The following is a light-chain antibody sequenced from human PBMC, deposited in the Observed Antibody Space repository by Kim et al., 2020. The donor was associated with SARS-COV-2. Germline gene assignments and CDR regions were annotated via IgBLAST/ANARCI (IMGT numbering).Light chain of an antibody. CDR3: QSYDSSPWA. J-gene: IGLJ3*02. CDR1: SGSIASNY. V-gene: IGLV6-57*03. Sequence: GKTVTSSCTRSSGSIASNYVQWYQQRPGSAPTTVIYEDNQRPSGVPDRFSGSIDSSSNSASLTISGLKTEDEADYYCQSYDSSPWAFGGGTQLTVL. CDR2: EDN.